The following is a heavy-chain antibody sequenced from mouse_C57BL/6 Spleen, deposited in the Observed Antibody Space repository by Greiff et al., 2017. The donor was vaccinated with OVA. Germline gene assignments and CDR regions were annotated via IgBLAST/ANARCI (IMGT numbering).Heavy chain of an antibody. J-gene: IGHJ4*01. D-gene: IGHD2-3*01. CDR3: ARRGPYDGYPMDY. CDR2: ISDGGSYT. Sequence: DVQLVESGGGLVKPGGSLKLSCAASGFTFSSYAMSWVRQTPEKRLEWVATISDGGSYTYYPDNVKGRFTISRDNAKNNLYLQMSHLKSEDTAMYYCARRGPYDGYPMDYWGQGTSVTVSS. V-gene: IGHV5-4*01. CDR1: GFTFSSYA.